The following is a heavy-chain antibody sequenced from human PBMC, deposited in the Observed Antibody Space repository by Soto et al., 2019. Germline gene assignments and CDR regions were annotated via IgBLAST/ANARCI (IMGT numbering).Heavy chain of an antibody. V-gene: IGHV3-30-3*01. J-gene: IGHJ4*02. CDR1: GFTISKYD. Sequence: XXSLRLSYAASGFTISKYDMNWVPQAPGKGLEWVAVISYDGSNKYYADSVKGRFTISRDNSKNTLYLQMNSLRAEDTAVYYCAGGRAVGLPPGDYWGQGTLVTVSS. D-gene: IGHD6-19*01. CDR2: ISYDGSNK. CDR3: AGGRAVGLPPGDY.